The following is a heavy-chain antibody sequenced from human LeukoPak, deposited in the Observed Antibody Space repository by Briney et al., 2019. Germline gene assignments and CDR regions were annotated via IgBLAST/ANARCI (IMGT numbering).Heavy chain of an antibody. CDR3: ARDVKSKIAVSVLHAVDI. J-gene: IGHJ3*02. CDR2: INHSGST. CDR1: GGSFSGYY. Sequence: TASETLSLTCAVYGGSFSGYYWSWIRQPPGKGLEWIGEINHSGSTNYNPSLKSRVTISVDTSKNQFSPKLTSVTAADTAVYYCARDVKSKIAVSVLHAVDIWGQGTMVTVSS. V-gene: IGHV4-34*01. D-gene: IGHD6-19*01.